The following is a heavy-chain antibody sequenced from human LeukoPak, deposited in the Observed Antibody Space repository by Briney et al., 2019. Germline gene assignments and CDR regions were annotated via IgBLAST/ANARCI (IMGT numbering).Heavy chain of an antibody. V-gene: IGHV3-7*03. CDR3: ARDQYDTWSRRGNFDS. CDR1: GFTFGKYW. Sequence: GGSLRLSCVASGFTFGKYWMSGVRQAPGKGLEWVANIKLDGSERNYVDSVKGRFTISRDNTKNSLYLQMNSLRAEDTAVFYCARDQYDTWSRRGNFDSWGQGTLVIVSS. D-gene: IGHD3-3*01. CDR2: IKLDGSER. J-gene: IGHJ4*02.